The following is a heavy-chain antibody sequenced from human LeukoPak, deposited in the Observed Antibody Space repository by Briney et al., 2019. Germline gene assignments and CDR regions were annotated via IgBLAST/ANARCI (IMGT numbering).Heavy chain of an antibody. V-gene: IGHV4-61*01. J-gene: IGHJ3*02. CDR1: SGSVSSGSYY. D-gene: IGHD3-10*01. CDR3: ARVLRTPSVFDI. Sequence: SETLSLTCTVSSGSVSSGSYYWSWIRQPPGKGLECIGYIFYSGSTNYNPSLKSRVTISLDTSKNQFSLKLTSVTAADTAVYYCARVLRTPSVFDIWGQGTMVTVSS. CDR2: IFYSGST.